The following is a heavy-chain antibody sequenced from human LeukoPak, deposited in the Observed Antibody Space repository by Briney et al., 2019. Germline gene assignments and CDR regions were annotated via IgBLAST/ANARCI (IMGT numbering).Heavy chain of an antibody. D-gene: IGHD3-10*01. CDR1: GYSISSGYY. Sequence: SETLSLTCAVSGYSISSGYYWGWIRQPPGKGLEWIGSIYHSGSTYYNPSLKSRVTISVDTSKNQFSLKLSSVTAADTAVYYCARTCYYGSGSYYNGIYYFDYWGQGTLVTVSS. V-gene: IGHV4-38-2*01. CDR3: ARTCYYGSGSYYNGIYYFDY. J-gene: IGHJ4*02. CDR2: IYHSGST.